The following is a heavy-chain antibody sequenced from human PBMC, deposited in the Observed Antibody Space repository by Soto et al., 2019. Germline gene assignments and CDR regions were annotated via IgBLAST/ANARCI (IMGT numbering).Heavy chain of an antibody. CDR2: IYSGGST. CDR1: GFTVSSNY. J-gene: IGHJ4*02. V-gene: IGHV3-53*01. D-gene: IGHD3-10*01. Sequence: HPGGSLRLSCAASGFTVSSNYMSWVRQAPGKGLEWVSVIYSGGSTYYADSVKGRFTISRDNSKNTLYLQMNSLRAEDTAVYYCARDRGSGSYYKESDYFDYWGQGTLVTVSS. CDR3: ARDRGSGSYYKESDYFDY.